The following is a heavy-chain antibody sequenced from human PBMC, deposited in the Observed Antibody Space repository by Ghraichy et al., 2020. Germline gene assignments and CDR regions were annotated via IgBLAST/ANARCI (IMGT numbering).Heavy chain of an antibody. CDR2: IYTSGST. J-gene: IGHJ4*02. CDR3: ARVSQGSGWYYFDY. V-gene: IGHV4-4*07. Sequence: SDTLSLTCTVSGGSISSYYWSWIRQPAGKGLEWIGRIYTSGSTNYNPSLKSRVTMSVDTSKNQFSLKLSSVTAADTAVYYCARVSQGSGWYYFDYWGQGTLVTVTS. D-gene: IGHD6-19*01. CDR1: GGSISSYY.